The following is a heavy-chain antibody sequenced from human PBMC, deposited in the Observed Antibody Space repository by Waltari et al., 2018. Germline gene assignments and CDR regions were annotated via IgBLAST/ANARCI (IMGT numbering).Heavy chain of an antibody. CDR3: ARGGAPYSSEDY. CDR2: INPNSGGT. Sequence: QVQLVQSGAEVKKPGASVKVSCKASGYTFTGYYMHWVRQAHGQGLEWMGWINPNSGGTNYAQRCQGRVTMTRDTSISTAYMELSRLRSDDTAVYYCARGGAPYSSEDYWGQGTLVTVSS. D-gene: IGHD6-25*01. CDR1: GYTFTGYY. V-gene: IGHV1-2*02. J-gene: IGHJ4*02.